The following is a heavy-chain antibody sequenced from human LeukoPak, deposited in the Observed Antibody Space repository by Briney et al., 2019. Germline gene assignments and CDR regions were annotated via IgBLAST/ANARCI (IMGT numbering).Heavy chain of an antibody. CDR3: ASLYGDHNYYYYGMDV. J-gene: IGHJ6*02. Sequence: GGSLRLSCAASGFTFSSYWMSWVRQAPGKGLEWVANVKQDGSEKYYVDSVKGRFTISRDNAKNSLYLQMNSLRAEDTAVYYCASLYGDHNYYYYGMDVWGQGTTVIVSS. CDR1: GFTFSSYW. CDR2: VKQDGSEK. D-gene: IGHD4-17*01. V-gene: IGHV3-7*01.